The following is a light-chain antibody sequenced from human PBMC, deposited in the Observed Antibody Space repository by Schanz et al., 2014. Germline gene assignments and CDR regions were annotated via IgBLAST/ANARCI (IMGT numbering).Light chain of an antibody. J-gene: IGLJ3*02. CDR3: SSYAGSYTWL. V-gene: IGLV2-8*01. CDR1: SSDVGGYNY. Sequence: QSALTQPPSASGSPGQSVTISCTGTSSDVGGYNYVSWYQQHPGKAPKLMIYEGSKRPSGVPDRFSGSKSGNTASLTISGLQADDEADYYCSSYAGSYTWLFGGGTKLTVL. CDR2: EGS.